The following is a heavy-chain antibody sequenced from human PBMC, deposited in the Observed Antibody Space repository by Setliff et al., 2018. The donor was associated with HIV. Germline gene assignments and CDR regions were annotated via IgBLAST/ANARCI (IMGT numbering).Heavy chain of an antibody. CDR3: VRDSYYDSSGYYRGALDI. J-gene: IGHJ3*02. CDR2: MSTSSSYI. Sequence: GGSLRLSCAASRFTFSSYAMSWVRQAPGKGLEWVSYMSTSSSYIYYADSVKGRFTISRDNAKNSLYLQMNSLRAEDTAVYYCVRDSYYDSSGYYRGALDIWGQGTMVTVSS. D-gene: IGHD3-22*01. CDR1: RFTFSSYA. V-gene: IGHV3-21*01.